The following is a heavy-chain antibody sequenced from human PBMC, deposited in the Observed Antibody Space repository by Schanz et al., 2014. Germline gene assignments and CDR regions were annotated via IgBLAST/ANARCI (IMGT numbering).Heavy chain of an antibody. Sequence: EVHLVESGGGFVQPGGSLRLSCAASGFIFNDYYMNWIRQAPGKGLEWVSYISSSSSSIYYADFVKGRFTISRDNAKNSLYLQMNSLRAEDTAVYYCTRDDFGASDYWGQGTLVTVSS. CDR3: TRDDFGASDY. D-gene: IGHD3-16*01. V-gene: IGHV3-48*01. CDR1: GFIFNDYY. J-gene: IGHJ4*02. CDR2: ISSSSSSI.